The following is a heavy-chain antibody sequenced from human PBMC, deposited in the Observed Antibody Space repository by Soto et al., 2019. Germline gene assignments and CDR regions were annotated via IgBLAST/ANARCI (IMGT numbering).Heavy chain of an antibody. CDR3: ARDCGYPRYCISTSCYGAASCYGMDV. J-gene: IGHJ6*02. CDR2: IYYSGST. D-gene: IGHD2-2*01. Sequence: QVQLQESGPGLVKPSQTLSLTCTVSGGSISSGGYYWSWIRQHPGKGLEWIGYIYYSGSTYYNPSLKSRVTISVDTYKNKFSLKLSSVTAADTAVYYCARDCGYPRYCISTSCYGAASCYGMDVWGQGTTVTVSS. V-gene: IGHV4-31*03. CDR1: GGSISSGGYY.